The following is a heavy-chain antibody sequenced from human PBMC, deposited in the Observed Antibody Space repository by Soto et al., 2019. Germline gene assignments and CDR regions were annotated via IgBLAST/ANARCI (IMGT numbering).Heavy chain of an antibody. D-gene: IGHD6-19*01. CDR3: ASPGIAVAGKYFDY. V-gene: IGHV1-69*13. CDR2: IIPIFGTA. CDR1: GGTFSSYA. J-gene: IGHJ4*02. Sequence: VASVKVSCKASGGTFSSYAISWVRQAPGQGLEWMGGIIPIFGTANYAQKFQGRVTITADESTSTAYMELSSLRSEDTAVYYCASPGIAVAGKYFDYWGQGTLVTVSS.